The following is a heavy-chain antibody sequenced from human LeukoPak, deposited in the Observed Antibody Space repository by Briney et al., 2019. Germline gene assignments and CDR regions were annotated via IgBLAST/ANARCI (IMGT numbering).Heavy chain of an antibody. D-gene: IGHD6-13*01. CDR2: IRYDGSGK. J-gene: IGHJ4*02. CDR3: AKDTPDGVATAPDDYYFDY. V-gene: IGHV3-30*02. Sequence: GGSLRLSCAASGFTFSSYGMHWVRQAPGKGLEWVAFIRYDGSGKYYGDSVKGRFTISRDISKNTLHLQMNSLRAEDTAVYYCAKDTPDGVATAPDDYYFDYWGQGTLVTVSS. CDR1: GFTFSSYG.